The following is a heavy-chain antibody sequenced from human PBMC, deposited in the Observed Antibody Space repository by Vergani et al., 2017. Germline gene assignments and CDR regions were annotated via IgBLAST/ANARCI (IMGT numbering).Heavy chain of an antibody. J-gene: IGHJ4*02. D-gene: IGHD2-2*01. CDR3: ARHSRAHCVSTSCYWPLPVRY. Sequence: QVQLQESGPGLVKPSETLSLTCTVSGYSINSGYYWGWFRQPPGKGLEWIATIYHSGNTYYNPSLRSRVTISVDTSRNHFSLNLTSVTAADTAMYYCARHSRAHCVSTSCYWPLPVRYWGQGALVTVSS. CDR1: GYSINSGYY. CDR2: IYHSGNT. V-gene: IGHV4-38-2*02.